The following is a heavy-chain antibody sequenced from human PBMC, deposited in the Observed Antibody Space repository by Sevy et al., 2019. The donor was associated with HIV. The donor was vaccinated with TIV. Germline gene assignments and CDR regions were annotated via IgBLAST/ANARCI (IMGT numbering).Heavy chain of an antibody. Sequence: GGSLRLSCAASGFAFYEYSMSWIRQAPGKGLEWVATLSCGCGKINYADSVKGRCTISRDNSKNSFYLQMDNLRVEDTALYYCAREGCSRPNDYWGQGTRVTVSS. CDR1: GFAFYEYS. J-gene: IGHJ4*02. CDR3: AREGCSRPNDY. V-gene: IGHV3-23*01. D-gene: IGHD2-8*01. CDR2: LSCGCGKI.